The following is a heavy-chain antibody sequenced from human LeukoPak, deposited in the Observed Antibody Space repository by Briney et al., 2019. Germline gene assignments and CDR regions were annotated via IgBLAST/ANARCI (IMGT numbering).Heavy chain of an antibody. V-gene: IGHV3-48*04. Sequence: GGSLRLSCAASGFTFSPHSMSWVRQAPGKGLEWVAYISSDSGTMYYADSVKGRFIISRDNAKYSMYLQMDSLGAEDTAVYYCARIRLDGFGLDPWGQGTLVTVSS. CDR2: ISSDSGTM. CDR1: GFTFSPHS. CDR3: ARIRLDGFGLDP. J-gene: IGHJ5*02. D-gene: IGHD3-16*01.